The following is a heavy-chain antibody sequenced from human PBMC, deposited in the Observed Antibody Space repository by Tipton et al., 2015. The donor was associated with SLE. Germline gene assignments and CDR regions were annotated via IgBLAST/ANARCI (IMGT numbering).Heavy chain of an antibody. CDR3: EGAATGTNYYMDV. Sequence: SLRLSCAASGFTFSGYTMHWVRQAPGKGLEWVTVISYDVDNKYYADSVKGRFTISRDNSKNTLYLQMASLRADDTAVYYCEGAATGTNYYMDVWGKGTTVTVSS. V-gene: IGHV3-30*04. CDR1: GFTFSGYT. CDR2: ISYDVDNK. D-gene: IGHD4-17*01. J-gene: IGHJ6*03.